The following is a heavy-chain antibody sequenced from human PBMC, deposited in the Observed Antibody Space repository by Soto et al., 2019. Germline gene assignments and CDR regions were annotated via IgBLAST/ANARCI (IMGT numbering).Heavy chain of an antibody. Sequence: QVQLVESGGGVVQPGRSLRLSCAASGFTFRTFGMHWVRQAPGMGLEWVASISNDAKNDYYSDSVRGRFTISRDNSRDALYLEMSSLRVEDTARYYCAKDYDDTGFAHWGQGILVTVS. CDR3: AKDYDDTGFAH. CDR2: ISNDAKND. D-gene: IGHD3-3*01. V-gene: IGHV3-30*18. CDR1: GFTFRTFG. J-gene: IGHJ4*02.